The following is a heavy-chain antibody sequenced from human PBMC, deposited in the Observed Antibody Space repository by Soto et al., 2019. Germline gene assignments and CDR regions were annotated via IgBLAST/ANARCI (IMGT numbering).Heavy chain of an antibody. CDR1: GCTFSSYA. CDR3: VKTLRAPSPYGDYGEDY. Sequence: GGSLRLSCSDSGCTFSSYAIHWVRQAPGKGLEYVSAISSNGGSTYYADSVKGRFTISRDNSKNRLYLQMSSLRAEDTAVYYCVKTLRAPSPYGDYGEDYWGQGTLVTVSS. D-gene: IGHD4-17*01. CDR2: ISSNGGST. V-gene: IGHV3-64D*06. J-gene: IGHJ4*02.